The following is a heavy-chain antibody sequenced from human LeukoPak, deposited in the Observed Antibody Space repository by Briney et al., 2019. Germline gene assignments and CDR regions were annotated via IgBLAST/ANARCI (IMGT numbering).Heavy chain of an antibody. CDR1: GFTFSTYA. CDR3: ARDLAAARLDF. V-gene: IGHV3-23*01. D-gene: IGHD6-6*01. Sequence: TGGSLRLSCAASGFTFSTYAMSWVRQAPGKGLEWVSAISGSGGSTYYADTVKGRFTISRDISKNTLYLQMNSLRAEDTAVYYCARDLAAARLDFRGQGTLVTVSS. CDR2: ISGSGGST. J-gene: IGHJ4*02.